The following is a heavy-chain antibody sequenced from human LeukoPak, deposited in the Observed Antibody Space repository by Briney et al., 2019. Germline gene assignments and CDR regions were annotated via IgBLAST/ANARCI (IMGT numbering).Heavy chain of an antibody. CDR2: IIPMLGIA. Sequence: ASVKVSCKASGGTFSSYAISWVRQAPGQGLEWMGGIIPMLGIANYAQKFQGRVTITADKSTSTAYMELSSLRSEDTAVYYCARSPRTFGGVTYFDYWGQGTLVTVSS. V-gene: IGHV1-69*10. CDR3: ARSPRTFGGVTYFDY. CDR1: GGTFSSYA. D-gene: IGHD3-16*01. J-gene: IGHJ4*02.